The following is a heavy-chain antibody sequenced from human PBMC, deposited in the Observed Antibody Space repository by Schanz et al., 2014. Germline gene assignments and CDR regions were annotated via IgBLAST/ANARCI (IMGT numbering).Heavy chain of an antibody. CDR3: VRDTDYHFDY. V-gene: IGHV3-74*01. J-gene: IGHJ4*02. D-gene: IGHD4-17*01. CDR2: TSHDGSFP. CDR1: GFTFSDSW. Sequence: EVQLVESGGGLVQPGGSLRLSCAASGFTFSDSWMHWVRQAPGKGLVWVSRTSHDGSFPTFADSVKCRFTISRDNAKNALYLQMNSLRAEYTAVYYCVRDTDYHFDYWGQGTLVTVSS.